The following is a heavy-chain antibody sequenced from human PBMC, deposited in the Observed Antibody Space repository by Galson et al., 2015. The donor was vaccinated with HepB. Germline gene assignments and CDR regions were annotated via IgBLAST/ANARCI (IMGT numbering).Heavy chain of an antibody. V-gene: IGHV5-51*03. J-gene: IGHJ5*02. D-gene: IGHD3-10*01. CDR3: ARRTLGPGFGRGNWFDP. Sequence: QSGAEEKKPGESLRISCKASGDSFTNYWIGWVRQMPGKGLEWVAIIYLDNSNTKYSPSFQGQVTVSADKSITTAYLQWSSLKASDTAMYYCARRTLGPGFGRGNWFDPWGQGTLVTVSS. CDR2: IYLDNSNT. CDR1: GDSFTNYW.